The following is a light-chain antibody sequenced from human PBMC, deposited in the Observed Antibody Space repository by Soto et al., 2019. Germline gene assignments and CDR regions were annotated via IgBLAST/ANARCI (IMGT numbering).Light chain of an antibody. V-gene: IGLV1-44*01. Sequence: QSVVTQPPSASGTPGQRVTIFCSGSSSNFGSNTVNWYQQLPGTAPKLLMYSNNQRPSGVPDRFSGSKSGTSASLAISGLQSEDEAHYYCVAWDDSLNGVVFGGGTKLTVL. CDR1: SSNFGSNT. CDR2: SNN. J-gene: IGLJ2*01. CDR3: VAWDDSLNGVV.